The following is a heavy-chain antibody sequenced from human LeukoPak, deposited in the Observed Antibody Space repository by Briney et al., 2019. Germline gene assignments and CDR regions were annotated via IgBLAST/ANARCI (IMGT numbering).Heavy chain of an antibody. D-gene: IGHD2-2*01. CDR2: IYPGDSDA. CDR3: ASYRRYCSSTSCEGATFYFDY. CDR1: GYTFTSYW. Sequence: GESLKISCQSSGYTFTSYWIGWVRQMSGKGLEWVAIIYPGDSDARYSPSFQGHVTISADKSISTAYLQWSSLKASDTAMYYCASYRRYCSSTSCEGATFYFDYWGQGTLVTVSS. V-gene: IGHV5-51*01. J-gene: IGHJ4*02.